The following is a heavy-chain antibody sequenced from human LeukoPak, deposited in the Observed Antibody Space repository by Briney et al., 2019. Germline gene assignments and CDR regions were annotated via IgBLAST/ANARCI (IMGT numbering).Heavy chain of an antibody. CDR2: IIPIFGTA. J-gene: IGHJ4*02. CDR3: ARDRNYNCGGDCYTFDY. V-gene: IGHV1-69*01. Sequence: SVKVSCKASGGTFSSYAISWVRQAPGQGLEWMGGIIPIFGTANYAQKFQGRVTITADESTSTAYMELSSLRSEDTTVYYCARDRNYNCGGDCYTFDYWGQGTLVTVSS. CDR1: GGTFSSYA. D-gene: IGHD2-21*01.